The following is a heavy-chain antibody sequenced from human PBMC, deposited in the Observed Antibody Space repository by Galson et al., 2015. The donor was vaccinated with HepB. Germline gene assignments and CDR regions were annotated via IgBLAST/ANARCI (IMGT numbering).Heavy chain of an antibody. V-gene: IGHV1-24*01. Sequence: SVKVSCKVSGYTLTELSMHWVRQAPGKGLEWMGGFDPEDGETIYAQKFQGRVTMTEDTSTDTAYMELSSLRSEDTAVYYCATDIVGAAGLWWFDPWGQGTLVTVSS. J-gene: IGHJ5*02. D-gene: IGHD1-26*01. CDR1: GYTLTELS. CDR2: FDPEDGET. CDR3: ATDIVGAAGLWWFDP.